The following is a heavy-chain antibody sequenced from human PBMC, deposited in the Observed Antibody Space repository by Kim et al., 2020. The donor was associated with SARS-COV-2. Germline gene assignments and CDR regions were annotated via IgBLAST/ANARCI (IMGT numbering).Heavy chain of an antibody. CDR3: AKACGGSPIYRHAWRQGGKYSFDC. CDR1: GFTFSSYA. CDR2: ISGSGGSK. Sequence: GGSLRLSCEASGFTFSSYAMSWVRQAPGKGQEWVSAISGSGGSKYYEDTVKGRLTISRDKSKNTLYLQMNSLRAEDTAVYYCAKACGGSPIYRHAWRQGGKYSFDCWDQGTLVSVSS. D-gene: IGHD2-21*01. J-gene: IGHJ4*02. V-gene: IGHV3-23*01.